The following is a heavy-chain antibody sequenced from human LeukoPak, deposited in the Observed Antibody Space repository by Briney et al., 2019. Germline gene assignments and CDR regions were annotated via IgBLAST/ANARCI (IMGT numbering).Heavy chain of an antibody. CDR3: AGNLLTYYYGSGGFDP. Sequence: SETLSLTCTVSGGSISSYYWSWIRQPAGKGLEWIGRIYTSGSTNYNPSLKSRVTMSVDTSKNQFSLKLSSVTAADTAVYYCAGNLLTYYYGSGGFDPWGQGTLVTVPS. D-gene: IGHD3-10*01. CDR2: IYTSGST. J-gene: IGHJ5*02. CDR1: GGSISSYY. V-gene: IGHV4-4*07.